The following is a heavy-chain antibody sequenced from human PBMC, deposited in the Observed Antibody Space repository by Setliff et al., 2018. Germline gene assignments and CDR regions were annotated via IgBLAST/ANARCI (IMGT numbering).Heavy chain of an antibody. CDR2: IYHNGNT. CDR1: GGSISPYF. Sequence: PSEPLSLTCTVSGGSISPYFWSWIRQPPGKGLEWIGYIYHNGNTNFNPSLKTRVTMSVDTSKNQFALNLRSVTAADTAVYYCVRDRTAYSYGLDVWGQGTTVTVS. CDR3: VRDRTAYSYGLDV. J-gene: IGHJ6*02. D-gene: IGHD5-18*01. V-gene: IGHV4-59*01.